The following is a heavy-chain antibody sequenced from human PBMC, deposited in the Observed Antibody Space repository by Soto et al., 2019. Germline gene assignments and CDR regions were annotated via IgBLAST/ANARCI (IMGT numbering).Heavy chain of an antibody. Sequence: SETLSLTCTVSGGSVSSGSYYWSWIRQPPGKGLEWIGYIYYSGSTNYNPSLKSRVTISVDTSKNQFSLKLSSVTAADTAVYYCARGYDGSSHFDYWGQGTLVTVSS. CDR2: IYYSGST. CDR1: GGSVSSGSYY. CDR3: ARGYDGSSHFDY. V-gene: IGHV4-61*01. J-gene: IGHJ4*02. D-gene: IGHD1-26*01.